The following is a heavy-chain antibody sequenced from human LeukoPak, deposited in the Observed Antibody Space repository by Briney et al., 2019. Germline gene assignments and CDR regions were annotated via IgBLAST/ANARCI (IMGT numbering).Heavy chain of an antibody. CDR1: GGSISSGSYY. V-gene: IGHV4-61*02. J-gene: IGHJ4*02. CDR3: ARGVLISYFDY. D-gene: IGHD3-10*01. Sequence: PSETLSLTCTVSGGSISSGSYYWSWIRQPAGKGLEWIGRIYTSRSTNYNPSLKSRVTISVDTSKNQFSLKLSSVTAADTAVYYCARGVLISYFDYWGQGTLVTVSS. CDR2: IYTSRST.